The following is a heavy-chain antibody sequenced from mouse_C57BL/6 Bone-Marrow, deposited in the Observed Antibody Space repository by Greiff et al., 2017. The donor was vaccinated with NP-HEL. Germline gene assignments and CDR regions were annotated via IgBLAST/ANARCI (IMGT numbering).Heavy chain of an antibody. Sequence: EVKLQESGGGLVKPGGSLKLSCAASGFTFSDYGMHWVRQAPEKGLEWVAYISSGSSTIYYADTVKGRFTISRDNAKNTLFLQMTSLRSEDTAMYYCAKDLPGAMDYWGQGTSVTVSS. CDR2: ISSGSSTI. CDR1: GFTFSDYG. J-gene: IGHJ4*01. D-gene: IGHD5-1*01. V-gene: IGHV5-17*01. CDR3: AKDLPGAMDY.